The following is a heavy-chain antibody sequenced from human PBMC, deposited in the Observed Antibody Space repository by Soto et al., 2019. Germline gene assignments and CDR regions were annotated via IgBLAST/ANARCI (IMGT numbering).Heavy chain of an antibody. CDR1: GGSFSGYY. D-gene: IGHD6-19*01. Sequence: PSETLSLTCAVYGGSFSGYYWSWIRQPPGKGLEWIGEINHSGSTNYNPSLKSRVTISVDTSKNQFSLKLSSVTAADTAVYYCASMEQAVASYYVDYWGQGTLVTVSS. J-gene: IGHJ4*02. CDR2: INHSGST. CDR3: ASMEQAVASYYVDY. V-gene: IGHV4-34*01.